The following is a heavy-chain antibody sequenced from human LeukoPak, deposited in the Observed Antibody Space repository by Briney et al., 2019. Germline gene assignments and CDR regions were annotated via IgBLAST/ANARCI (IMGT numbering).Heavy chain of an antibody. J-gene: IGHJ6*03. Sequence: SETLSLTCTVSGGSISSYYWSWIRQPAGKGLEWIGRIYTSGSTNYNPSLKSRVTMSVDTSKNQFSLKPSSVTAADTAVYYCARDGHDYGDYYYYYMDVWGKGTTVTVSS. D-gene: IGHD4-17*01. V-gene: IGHV4-4*07. CDR2: IYTSGST. CDR1: GGSISSYY. CDR3: ARDGHDYGDYYYYYMDV.